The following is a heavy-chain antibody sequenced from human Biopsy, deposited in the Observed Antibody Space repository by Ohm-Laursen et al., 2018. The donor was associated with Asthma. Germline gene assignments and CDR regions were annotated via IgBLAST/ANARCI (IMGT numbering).Heavy chain of an antibody. V-gene: IGHV4-4*02. D-gene: IGHD6-19*01. J-gene: IGHJ4*02. CDR3: ARVWAGGFDS. CDR2: IYLSGRT. Sequence: SETLSLTCAVSGGSISTNYWWIWVRQSPGKGLEWIGEIYLSGRTNYNPSLKSRVTLSVDTSNNQFSLKLSSVTAADTAFYYCARVWAGGFDSWGQGTLVTVSS. CDR1: GGSISTNYW.